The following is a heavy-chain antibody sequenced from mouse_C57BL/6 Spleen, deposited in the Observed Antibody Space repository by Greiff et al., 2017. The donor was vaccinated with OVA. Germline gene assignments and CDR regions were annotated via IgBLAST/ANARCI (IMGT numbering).Heavy chain of an antibody. J-gene: IGHJ3*01. V-gene: IGHV1-55*01. CDR2: IYPGSGST. CDR3: ARWLDWDGAWFAY. CDR1: GYTFTSYW. D-gene: IGHD4-1*01. Sequence: QVHVKQSGAELVKPGASVKMSCKASGYTFTSYWITWVKQRPGQGLEWIGDIYPGSGSTNYNEKFKSKATLTVDTSSSTAYMQLSSLTSEDSAVYDCARWLDWDGAWFAYWGQGTMVTVSA.